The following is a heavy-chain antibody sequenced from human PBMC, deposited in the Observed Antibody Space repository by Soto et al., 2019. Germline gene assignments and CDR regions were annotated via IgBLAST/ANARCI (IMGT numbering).Heavy chain of an antibody. CDR3: ARDSLGLDYGNGGYYYYYYGMDV. D-gene: IGHD4-17*01. CDR2: IYYSGST. J-gene: IGHJ6*02. Sequence: SETLSLTCTVSGGSVSSGSYYWSWIRQPPGKGLEWIGYIYYSGSTNYNPSLKSRVTISVDTSKNQFSLKLSSVTAADTAVYYCARDSLGLDYGNGGYYYYYYGMDVWGQGTTVTVSS. V-gene: IGHV4-61*01. CDR1: GGSVSSGSYY.